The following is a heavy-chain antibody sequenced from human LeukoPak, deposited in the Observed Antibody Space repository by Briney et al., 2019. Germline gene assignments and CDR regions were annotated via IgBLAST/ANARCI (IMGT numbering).Heavy chain of an antibody. D-gene: IGHD4-17*01. Sequence: SETLSLTCAAYGGSFSGYYWSWIRQPPGKGLEWIGEINHSGSTNYNPSLKSRVTISVDTSKNQFSLKLSSVTAADTAVYYCARFSEDYGDYVGFNYWGQGTLVTVSS. V-gene: IGHV4-34*01. CDR2: INHSGST. CDR3: ARFSEDYGDYVGFNY. J-gene: IGHJ4*02. CDR1: GGSFSGYY.